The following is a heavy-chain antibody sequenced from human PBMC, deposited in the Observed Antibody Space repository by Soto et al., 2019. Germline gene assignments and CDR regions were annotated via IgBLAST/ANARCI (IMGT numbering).Heavy chain of an antibody. Sequence: QVQLVESGGGVVQPGRSLRLSCAASGFTFSSYGMHWVRQAPGKGLEWVAVISYDGSNKYYADSVKGRFTISRDNSKNTLYLQMNSLRAEDTAVYYWAKSGYYDSSGYPFYWYFDLWGRGTLVTVSS. J-gene: IGHJ2*01. CDR1: GFTFSSYG. D-gene: IGHD3-22*01. CDR2: ISYDGSNK. CDR3: AKSGYYDSSGYPFYWYFDL. V-gene: IGHV3-30*18.